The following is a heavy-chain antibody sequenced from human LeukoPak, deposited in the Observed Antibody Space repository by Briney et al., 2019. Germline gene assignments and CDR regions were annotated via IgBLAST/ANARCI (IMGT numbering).Heavy chain of an antibody. Sequence: SDTLSLTCTVSGASISSSYWSWLRQPPGKGLEWIGYIYYSGTTKYNPSLKSRVTISVDTSKNQFSLKVNSVAAADTAVYYCARGQPQRYSSGWYVNWFDPWGQGTLVTVSS. CDR3: ARGQPQRYSSGWYVNWFDP. CDR1: GASISSSY. J-gene: IGHJ5*02. D-gene: IGHD6-19*01. CDR2: IYYSGTT. V-gene: IGHV4-59*07.